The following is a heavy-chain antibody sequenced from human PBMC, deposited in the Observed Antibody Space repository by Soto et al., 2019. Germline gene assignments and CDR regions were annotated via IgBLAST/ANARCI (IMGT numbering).Heavy chain of an antibody. J-gene: IGHJ6*02. CDR2: ISSSSNK. CDR3: ARDIAAAGTSYYYYGMDV. D-gene: IGHD6-13*01. Sequence: GGSLRLSCAASGFTFSTYSMNWVRQAPGKGLEWVSYISSSSNKYYADSVKGRFTISRDNSKNTLYLQMNSLRAEDTAVYYCARDIAAAGTSYYYYGMDVWGQGTTVTVSS. V-gene: IGHV3-48*01. CDR1: GFTFSTYS.